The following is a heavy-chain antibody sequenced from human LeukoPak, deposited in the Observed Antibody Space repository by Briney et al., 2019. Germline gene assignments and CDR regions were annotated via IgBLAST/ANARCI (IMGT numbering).Heavy chain of an antibody. V-gene: IGHV1-18*01. D-gene: IGHD3-9*01. CDR1: GYTFTSYG. CDR2: ISAYNGNT. J-gene: IGHJ6*02. Sequence: GASVKVSCEASGYTFTSYGISWVRQAPGQGLEWMGWISAYNGNTNYAQKLQGRVTMTTDTSTSTAYMELRSLRSDDTAVYYCARQIRYFGWLAQLSGMDVWGQGTTVTVSS. CDR3: ARQIRYFGWLAQLSGMDV.